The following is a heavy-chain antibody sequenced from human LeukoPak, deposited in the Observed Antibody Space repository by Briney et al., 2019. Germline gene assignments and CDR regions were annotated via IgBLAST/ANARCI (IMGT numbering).Heavy chain of an antibody. V-gene: IGHV1-8*01. Sequence: GASVKVSCKASEYTFTSYDINWVRQATGQGLEWMGWMNPNSGNTGYAQKFQGRVTMTRNTSISTAYMELSSLRSEDTAVYYCASYGNYDFWSGYSRYYYYGMDVWGQGTTVTVSS. D-gene: IGHD3-3*01. J-gene: IGHJ6*02. CDR2: MNPNSGNT. CDR3: ASYGNYDFWSGYSRYYYYGMDV. CDR1: EYTFTSYD.